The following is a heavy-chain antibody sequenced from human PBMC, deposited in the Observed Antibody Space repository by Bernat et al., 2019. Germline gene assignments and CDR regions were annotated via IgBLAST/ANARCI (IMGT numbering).Heavy chain of an antibody. V-gene: IGHV3-33*01. CDR1: GFTFSSYG. CDR3: ARDSRFSGVYYMDV. J-gene: IGHJ6*03. D-gene: IGHD3-3*01. Sequence: QVQLVESGGGVVQPGRSLRLSCAASGFTFSSYGMHWVRQAPGKGLEWVAVIWYDGSNKYYADSVKGRFTISRDNSKNTLYLKMNSLRAEDTAVYYCARDSRFSGVYYMDVWGKGTTVTVSS. CDR2: IWYDGSNK.